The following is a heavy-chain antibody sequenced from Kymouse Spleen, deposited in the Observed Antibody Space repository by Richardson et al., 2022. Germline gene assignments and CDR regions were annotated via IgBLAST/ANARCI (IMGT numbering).Heavy chain of an antibody. V-gene: IGHV4-39*01. CDR1: GGSISSSSYY. D-gene: IGHD6-19*01. CDR2: IYYSGST. J-gene: IGHJ4*02. CDR3: ARLSGYSSGLHFDY. Sequence: QLQLQESGPGLVKPSETLSLTCTVSGGSISSSSYYWGWIRQPPGKGLEWIGSIYYSGSTYYNPSLKSRVTISVDTSKNQFSLKLSSVTAADTAVYYCARLSGYSSGLHFDYWGQGTLVTVSS.